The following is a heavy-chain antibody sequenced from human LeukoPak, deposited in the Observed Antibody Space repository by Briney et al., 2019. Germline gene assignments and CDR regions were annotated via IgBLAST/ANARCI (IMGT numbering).Heavy chain of an antibody. CDR3: ARWDIVVVPAAEADAFDI. D-gene: IGHD2-2*01. CDR1: GFTFSSYG. CDR2: ISYDGSNK. J-gene: IGHJ3*02. Sequence: GGSLRLSCAASGFTFSSYGMHWVRQAPGKGLEWVAVISYDGSNKYYADSVKGRFTISRDSARNSLYLQMNSLRAEDTAVYYCARWDIVVVPAAEADAFDIWGQGTMVTVSS. V-gene: IGHV3-30*03.